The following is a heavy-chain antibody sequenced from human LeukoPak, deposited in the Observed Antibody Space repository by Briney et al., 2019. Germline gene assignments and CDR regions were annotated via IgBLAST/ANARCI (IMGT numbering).Heavy chain of an antibody. J-gene: IGHJ4*02. CDR2: IDHSEST. V-gene: IGHV4-38-2*02. CDR3: ARSAVEMSSREGVDY. CDR1: GYSISSGYY. D-gene: IGHD5-24*01. Sequence: SSETLSLTCTVSGYSISSGYYWGWIRQPPGKGLEWIGSIDHSESTYYNPSLKSRVTISVDTSKNQFSLKLSSVTAADTAVYYCARSAVEMSSREGVDYWGQGTLVTVSS.